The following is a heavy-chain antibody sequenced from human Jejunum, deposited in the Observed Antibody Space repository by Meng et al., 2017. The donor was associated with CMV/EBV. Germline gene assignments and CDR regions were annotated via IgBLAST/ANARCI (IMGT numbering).Heavy chain of an antibody. Sequence: YAMTWVRQAPGKGLEWVSTISAGGGSTYYADSVKGRFTISRDNSKSTLYLQMNSLRAEDTVVHHCAKDWSGVGYCSSTSCYSDYWGQGTLVTVSS. CDR2: ISAGGGST. D-gene: IGHD2-2*02. V-gene: IGHV3-23*01. CDR1: YA. J-gene: IGHJ4*02. CDR3: AKDWSGVGYCSSTSCYSDY.